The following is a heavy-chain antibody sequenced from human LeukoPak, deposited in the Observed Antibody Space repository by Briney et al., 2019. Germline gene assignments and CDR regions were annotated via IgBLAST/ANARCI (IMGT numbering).Heavy chain of an antibody. CDR1: GGSISSSNW. CDR2: IYHSGST. D-gene: IGHD3-10*01. J-gene: IGHJ3*02. CDR3: ARAYGSGSQDAFDI. V-gene: IGHV4-4*02. Sequence: SGTLSLTCAVSGGSISSSNWWSGVRPPPGKGLGWIGEIYHSGSTNYNPSLKSRVTISVDKSKNQFSLKLSSVTAADTAVYYCARAYGSGSQDAFDIWGQGTMVTVSS.